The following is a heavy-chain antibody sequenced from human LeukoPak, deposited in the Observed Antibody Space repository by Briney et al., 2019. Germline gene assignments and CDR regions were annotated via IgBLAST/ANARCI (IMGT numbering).Heavy chain of an antibody. CDR3: ARMAARGGFSDY. Sequence: PSETLSLTCTVSGDSIGSSSYFWDWIRQPPGKGLEWIGNIYYTGNTYYNSSLKSRVTISLDTSKNQFSLQVISLTAADTAAYYCARMAARGGFSDYWGQGTLVTVSS. CDR1: GDSIGSSSYF. CDR2: IYYTGNT. D-gene: IGHD3-16*01. J-gene: IGHJ4*02. V-gene: IGHV4-39*07.